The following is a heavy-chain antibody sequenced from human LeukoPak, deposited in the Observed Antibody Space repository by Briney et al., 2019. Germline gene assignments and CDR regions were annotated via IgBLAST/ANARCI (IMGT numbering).Heavy chain of an antibody. J-gene: IGHJ6*03. CDR2: INPNSGGT. D-gene: IGHD3-9*01. CDR3: ARGSQYFDCLFGRYDYYYYMDV. V-gene: IGHV1-2*02. Sequence: ASVKVSCKASGYTFTGYYMHWVRQAPGQGLEWMGWINPNSGGTNYAQKFQGRVTMTRDTSISTAYMELSSLRSEDTAVYYCARGSQYFDCLFGRYDYYYYMDVWGKGTTVTISS. CDR1: GYTFTGYY.